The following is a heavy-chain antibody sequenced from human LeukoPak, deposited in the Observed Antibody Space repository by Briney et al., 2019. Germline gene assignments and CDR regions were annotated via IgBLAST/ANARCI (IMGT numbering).Heavy chain of an antibody. J-gene: IGHJ4*02. Sequence: PGGSLRLSRAASGFTFDDYTMHWIRQAPGKGLEWVSLISWDGGSTYYADSVKGRFTISRDNSKNSLYLQMNSLRTEDTALYYCAKDSAYDILTGYFDYWGQGTLVTVSS. CDR1: GFTFDDYT. CDR2: ISWDGGST. V-gene: IGHV3-43*01. D-gene: IGHD3-9*01. CDR3: AKDSAYDILTGYFDY.